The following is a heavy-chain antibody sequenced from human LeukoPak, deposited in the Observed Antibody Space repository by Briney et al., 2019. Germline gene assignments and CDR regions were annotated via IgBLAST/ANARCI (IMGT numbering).Heavy chain of an antibody. CDR3: ARDRPLPLELRSRAIDY. CDR2: VSISSGTI. V-gene: IGHV3-48*04. J-gene: IGHJ4*02. CDR1: GFTFSGHN. D-gene: IGHD1-7*01. Sequence: GGSLRLSCAASGFTFSGHNMNWVRQAPGKGLEWISFVSISSGTIYYADSVNGRFRISRDNAKSSLDLEMNSLRAEDTAVYYCARDRPLPLELRSRAIDYWGQGTLVTVSS.